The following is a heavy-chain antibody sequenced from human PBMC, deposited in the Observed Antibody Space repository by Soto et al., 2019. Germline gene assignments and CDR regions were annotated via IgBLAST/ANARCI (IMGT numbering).Heavy chain of an antibody. CDR2: IILPFGTP. CDR1: RGSFSNNA. CDR3: ARGPDYEGYFDY. D-gene: IGHD4-17*01. Sequence: QVRLVQSEAEVKKPGSSVKVSCKASRGSFSNNAISWVRQAPGQGLEWMGVIILPFGTPNYAQTFQGRVTITADESMTTAYMELSGLRSEDTAVYYCARGPDYEGYFDYWGRGTLVTVSS. J-gene: IGHJ4*02. V-gene: IGHV1-69*12.